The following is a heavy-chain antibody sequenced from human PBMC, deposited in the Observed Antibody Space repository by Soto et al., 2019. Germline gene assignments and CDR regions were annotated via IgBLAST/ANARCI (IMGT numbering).Heavy chain of an antibody. CDR1: GGPFSSYT. Sequence: AASVKVSCKSSGGPFSSYTISWVRQAPGQGLEWMGRIIPILGIANYAQKFQGRVTITADKSTSTAYMELSSLRSEDTAVYYCASAPVPGVVPAAMGVDYYYRDVWGKGTTVTVSS. J-gene: IGHJ6*03. CDR2: IIPILGIA. D-gene: IGHD2-2*01. V-gene: IGHV1-69*02. CDR3: ASAPVPGVVPAAMGVDYYYRDV.